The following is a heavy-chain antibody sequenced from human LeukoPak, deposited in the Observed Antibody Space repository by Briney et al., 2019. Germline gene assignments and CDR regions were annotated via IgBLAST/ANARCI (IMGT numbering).Heavy chain of an antibody. CDR2: INWNGGST. D-gene: IGHD3-22*01. Sequence: PGGSLRLSCAASGFTFNDYGMSWVRQVPGKGLEWVSGINWNGGSTGYADSVKGRFTISRDNAKNSLYLQMNSLRAEDTAVYYCARRGYYYDSSGYYHDAFDIWGQGTMVTVSS. CDR3: ARRGYYYDSSGYYHDAFDI. V-gene: IGHV3-20*04. J-gene: IGHJ3*02. CDR1: GFTFNDYG.